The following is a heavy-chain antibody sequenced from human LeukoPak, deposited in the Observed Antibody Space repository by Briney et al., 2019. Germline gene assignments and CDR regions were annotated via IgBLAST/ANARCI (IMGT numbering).Heavy chain of an antibody. CDR3: ARGGEHWFDP. Sequence: SETLSLTCTVSGGSISSYYWSCIRQPPGKGLEWIGYIYYSGSTNYNPSLKSRVTISVDTSKNQFSLKLSSVTAADTAVYYCARGGEHWFDPWGQGTLVTVSS. J-gene: IGHJ5*02. CDR2: IYYSGST. CDR1: GGSISSYY. V-gene: IGHV4-59*01. D-gene: IGHD2-21*01.